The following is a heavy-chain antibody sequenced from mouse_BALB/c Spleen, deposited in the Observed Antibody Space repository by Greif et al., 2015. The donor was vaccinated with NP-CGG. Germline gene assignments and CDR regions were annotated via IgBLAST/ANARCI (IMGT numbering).Heavy chain of an antibody. D-gene: IGHD2-12*01. CDR3: ARHEDRYYTWFAY. Sequence: QVQLKESGAELVKPGASVKLSCKASGYTFTEYIIHWVKQRSGQGLEWIGWFYPGSGSIKYNEKFKDKATLTADKSSSTVYMEHRILTSEDSAVYFWARHEDRYYTWFAYWGQGTLVTVSA. J-gene: IGHJ3*01. V-gene: IGHV1-62-2*01. CDR2: FYPGSGSI. CDR1: GYTFTEYI.